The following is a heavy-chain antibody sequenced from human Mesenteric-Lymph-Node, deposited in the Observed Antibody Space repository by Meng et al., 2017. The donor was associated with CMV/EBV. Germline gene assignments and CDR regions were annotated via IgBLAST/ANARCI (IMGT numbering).Heavy chain of an antibody. CDR1: GFTFSAYT. D-gene: IGHD3-10*01. V-gene: IGHV3-30-3*01. CDR2: VSYDGGNT. CDR3: ARGNYYGMDV. Sequence: GGSLRLSCAASGFTFSAYTIHLVRQAPGKGLEWVAVVSYDGGNTYYADSVKGRFTISRDNAKNTLYLQMNSLRAEDTAEYYCARGNYYGMDVWGQGTTVTVSS. J-gene: IGHJ6*02.